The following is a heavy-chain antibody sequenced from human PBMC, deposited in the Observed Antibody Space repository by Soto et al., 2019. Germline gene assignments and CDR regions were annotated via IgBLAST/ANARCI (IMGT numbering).Heavy chain of an antibody. CDR3: ASGYCSSTSCYEIGAFDI. D-gene: IGHD2-2*01. CDR1: GYTFTSYD. Sequence: ASVKVSCKASGYTFTSYDINWVRQATGQGLEWMGWMNPNSGNTGYAQKFQGRVTMTRNTSISTAYMGLSSLRSEDTAVYYCASGYCSSTSCYEIGAFDIWGQGTMVTVSS. CDR2: MNPNSGNT. V-gene: IGHV1-8*01. J-gene: IGHJ3*02.